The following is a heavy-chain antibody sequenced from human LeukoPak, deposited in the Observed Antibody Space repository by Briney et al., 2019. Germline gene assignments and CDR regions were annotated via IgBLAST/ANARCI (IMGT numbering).Heavy chain of an antibody. V-gene: IGHV4-59*01. Sequence: SETLSLTCTVSGDSISSYYWGWIRQPPWKGLEWIGFTYYSGTINYNPSLKSRVTISEDTSKNQFSLRLSSVTAADTAVYYCARDRAAAGTGVHYYFDYWGQGTLVTVSS. J-gene: IGHJ4*02. D-gene: IGHD6-13*01. CDR1: GDSISSYY. CDR3: ARDRAAAGTGVHYYFDY. CDR2: TYYSGTI.